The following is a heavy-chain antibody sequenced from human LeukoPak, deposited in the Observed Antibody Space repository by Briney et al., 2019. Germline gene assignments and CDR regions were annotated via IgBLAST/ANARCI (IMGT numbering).Heavy chain of an antibody. D-gene: IGHD6-19*01. CDR2: IYHSGST. V-gene: IGHV4-30-2*01. Sequence: PSETLSLTCAVSGGSISSGGYSWSWIRQPPGKGLEWIGYIYHSGSTYYNPSLKSRVTISVDTSKNQFSLKLSSVTAADTAVYYCARDRQKSGWSSFDPWGQGTLVTVSS. CDR1: GGSISSGGYS. J-gene: IGHJ5*02. CDR3: ARDRQKSGWSSFDP.